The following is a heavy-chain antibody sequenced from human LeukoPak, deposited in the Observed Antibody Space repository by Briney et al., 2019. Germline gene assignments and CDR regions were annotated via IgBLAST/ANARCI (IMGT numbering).Heavy chain of an antibody. Sequence: GGSLRLSCTASGFTFGDYAMSWVRQAPGKGLEWVGFIRSKAYGGTTEYAASVKGRFTISRDDSKSIAYLQMNSLKTEDTAVYYCTSLLGYYYGSGSPITLNWGQGTLVTVSS. V-gene: IGHV3-49*04. D-gene: IGHD3-10*01. CDR3: TSLLGYYYGSGSPITLN. J-gene: IGHJ4*02. CDR1: GFTFGDYA. CDR2: IRSKAYGGTT.